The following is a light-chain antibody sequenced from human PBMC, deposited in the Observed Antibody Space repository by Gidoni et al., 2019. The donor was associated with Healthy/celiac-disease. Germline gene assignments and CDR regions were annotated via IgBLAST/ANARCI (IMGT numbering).Light chain of an antibody. CDR3: QSYDSSLSGVV. CDR1: SSTIGAGYD. J-gene: IGLJ2*01. V-gene: IGLV1-40*01. CDR2: GNS. Sequence: QSVLTQPPSVSGAQGQRVTISCTGSSSTIGAGYDVPWYQQLPGTAPKLLIYGNSNRPSGVPDRFSGSKSGPSASLAITGLQAEDEADYYCQSYDSSLSGVVFGGGTKLTVL.